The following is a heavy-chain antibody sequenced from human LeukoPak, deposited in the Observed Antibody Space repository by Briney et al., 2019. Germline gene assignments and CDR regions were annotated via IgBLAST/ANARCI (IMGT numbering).Heavy chain of an antibody. J-gene: IGHJ4*02. D-gene: IGHD3-10*01. CDR1: GYTFTSYG. CDR3: AGGYYGSGSYEFDY. CDR2: ISAYNGNT. V-gene: IGHV1-18*01. Sequence: ASVKVSCKASGYTFTSYGISWVRQAPGQGLEWMGWISAYNGNTNYAQKLQGRVTMTRNTSISTAYMELSSLRSEDTAVYYCAGGYYGSGSYEFDYWGQGTLVTVSS.